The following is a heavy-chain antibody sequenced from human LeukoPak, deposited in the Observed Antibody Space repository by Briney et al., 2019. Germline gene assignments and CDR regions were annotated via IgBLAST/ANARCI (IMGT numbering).Heavy chain of an antibody. CDR3: AKDLFSTGTTPHGFDY. J-gene: IGHJ4*02. CDR1: GFTFDDYA. CDR2: ISWNSGSI. V-gene: IGHV3-9*01. D-gene: IGHD1-7*01. Sequence: PGGSLRLSCAASGFTFDDYAMHWVRQAPGKGLEWVSGISWNSGSIGYADSVKGRFTISRDNAKNSLYLQMNSLRAEDTALYYCAKDLFSTGTTPHGFDYWGQGTLVTVSS.